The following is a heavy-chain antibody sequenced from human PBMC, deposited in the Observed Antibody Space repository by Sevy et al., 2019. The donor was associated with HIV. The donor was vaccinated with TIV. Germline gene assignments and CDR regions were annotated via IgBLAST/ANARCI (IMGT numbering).Heavy chain of an antibody. V-gene: IGHV3-30*18. J-gene: IGHJ6*02. D-gene: IGHD6-19*01. CDR2: ISYDGSNK. Sequence: GGSLRLSCAASGFTFSSYGMHWVRQAPGKGLEWVAVISYDGSNKYYADSVKGRFTISRDNSKNTLYLQMNSLRAEDTAVYYCANNGVAGTFYYYYGMDVWGQGTTVTVSS. CDR3: ANNGVAGTFYYYYGMDV. CDR1: GFTFSSYG.